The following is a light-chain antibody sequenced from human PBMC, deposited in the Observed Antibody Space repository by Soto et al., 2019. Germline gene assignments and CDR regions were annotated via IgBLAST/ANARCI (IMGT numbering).Light chain of an antibody. Sequence: EIVLTQTPATLSLSPGERATLSCGASQSISSYLAWYQQKPSLAPRLLIYDASSRDTGIPDRFSGSVSGTDFTLTISRLEPEDFAVYYGEQYGGSLTFGPGTQVDIK. CDR1: QSISSY. V-gene: IGKV3D-20*01. CDR3: EQYGGSLT. CDR2: DAS. J-gene: IGKJ3*01.